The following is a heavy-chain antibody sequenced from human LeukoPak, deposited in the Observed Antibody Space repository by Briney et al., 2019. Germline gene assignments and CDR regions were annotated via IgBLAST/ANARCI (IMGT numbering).Heavy chain of an antibody. V-gene: IGHV4-34*01. CDR1: GGSFSGYY. J-gene: IGHJ4*02. CDR2: INHSGST. CDR3: ARASQAGFDY. Sequence: PSETLSLTCAVYGGSFSGYYWSWIRQPPEKGLEWIGEINHSGSTNYNPSLKSRVTISVDTSKNQFSLKLSSVTAADTAVYYCARASQAGFDYWGQGTLVTVSS.